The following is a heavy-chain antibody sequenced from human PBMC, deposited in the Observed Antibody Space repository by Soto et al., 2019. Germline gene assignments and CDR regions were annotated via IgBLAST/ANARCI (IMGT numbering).Heavy chain of an antibody. CDR2: IYYSGST. CDR3: AKRLTGTTDPYYYYGMDV. D-gene: IGHD1-7*01. J-gene: IGHJ6*02. V-gene: IGHV4-39*01. Sequence: PSETLSLTCTVSGGSISSSSYYWGWIRQPPGKGLEWIGSIYYSGSTYYNPSLKSRVTISVDTSKNQFSLKLSSVTAADTAVYYCAKRLTGTTDPYYYYGMDVWGQGTTVTVSS. CDR1: GGSISSSSYY.